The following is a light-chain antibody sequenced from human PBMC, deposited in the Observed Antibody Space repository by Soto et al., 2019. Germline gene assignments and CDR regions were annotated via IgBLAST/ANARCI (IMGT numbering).Light chain of an antibody. Sequence: QSALTQPASVSGSPGQSVTISCSGTNSDVGGYNSVAWYQQKPGEAPKLLLYSVTKRPSGVPDRFSGSKSGNMASLIISGLQAEVEADYYCCSYAGSSTNYVFGTGTKGTVL. CDR3: CSYAGSSTNYV. CDR1: NSDVGGYNS. CDR2: SVT. J-gene: IGLJ1*01. V-gene: IGLV2-11*01.